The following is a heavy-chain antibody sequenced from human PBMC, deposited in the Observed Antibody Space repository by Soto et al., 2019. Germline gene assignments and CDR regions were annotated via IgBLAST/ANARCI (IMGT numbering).Heavy chain of an antibody. J-gene: IGHJ4*02. CDR1: DYSITMHSYY. CDR3: ARVLGEQGNTYVVGFDS. Sequence: SETLSLTCTGIDYSITMHSYYLGWIRQSPGTEMQWIGTIHYTGTTSYNPSLQGRATIAIDGSKNQMFLKLISVTAADTAVYYSARVLGEQGNTYVVGFDSWGQGT. D-gene: IGHD3-10*02. V-gene: IGHV4-39*01. CDR2: IHYTGTT.